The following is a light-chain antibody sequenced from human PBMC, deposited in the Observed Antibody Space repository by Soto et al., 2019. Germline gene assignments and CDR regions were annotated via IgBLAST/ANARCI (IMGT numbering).Light chain of an antibody. V-gene: IGKV3-11*01. CDR1: QSISNY. CDR3: QQRSDWPIT. Sequence: EIVLTQSPATLSSSPGERASLSCRASQSISNYLSWYQEKPGQAPRLLIYDASNRATGIPARFSGSGSGTDFTLTISSLEPEDFAVYYCQQRSDWPITLGQGTRLEIK. J-gene: IGKJ5*01. CDR2: DAS.